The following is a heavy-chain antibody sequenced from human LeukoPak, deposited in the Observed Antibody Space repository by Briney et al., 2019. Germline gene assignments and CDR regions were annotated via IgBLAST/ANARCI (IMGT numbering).Heavy chain of an antibody. J-gene: IGHJ1*01. CDR3: TRGLAFTMIPH. Sequence: PSETLSLTCAVYGGSFSGYYWSWIRQPPGKGLEWIGEINHSGSTNYNPSLKSRVTISVDTSKNQFSLKLSSVTAADTAVYYCTRGLAFTMIPHWGQGTLVTVSS. CDR2: INHSGST. D-gene: IGHD3-22*01. CDR1: GGSFSGYY. V-gene: IGHV4-34*01.